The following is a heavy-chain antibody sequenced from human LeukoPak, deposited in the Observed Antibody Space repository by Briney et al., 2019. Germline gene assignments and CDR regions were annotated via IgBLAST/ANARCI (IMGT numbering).Heavy chain of an antibody. CDR3: ARGYRSKYYYDSSTYSDY. J-gene: IGHJ4*02. V-gene: IGHV3-48*03. CDR1: GFTFSAYE. D-gene: IGHD3-22*01. CDR2: ISSRADTI. Sequence: GGSLRLSCAASGFTFSAYEMNWVRQAPGKGLEWVSYISSRADTIYYADSVKGRFTISRDSAKNSLYLQMNSPRAEDTAVYYCARGYRSKYYYDSSTYSDYWGQGTLVTVSS.